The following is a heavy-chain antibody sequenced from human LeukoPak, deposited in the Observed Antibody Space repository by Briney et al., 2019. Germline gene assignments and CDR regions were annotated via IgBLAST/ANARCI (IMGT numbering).Heavy chain of an antibody. J-gene: IGHJ4*02. Sequence: GGSLRLSCAASGFTFSSYWMSWVRQAPGKGLEWVANIKQDGSEKYYVDSVKGRLTISRDNAKNSLYLQMSSLRAEDTALYYCATSSMVRGGDEYWGQGTLVTVSS. CDR2: IKQDGSEK. CDR1: GFTFSSYW. D-gene: IGHD3-10*01. CDR3: ATSSMVRGGDEY. V-gene: IGHV3-7*01.